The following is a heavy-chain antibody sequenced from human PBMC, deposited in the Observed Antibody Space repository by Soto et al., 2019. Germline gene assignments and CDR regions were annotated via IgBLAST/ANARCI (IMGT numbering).Heavy chain of an antibody. V-gene: IGHV4-34*01. D-gene: IGHD6-6*01. CDR2: INHSGST. J-gene: IGHJ3*02. Sequence: SETLSLTCAVYGGSVSCYYGSWIRQPPGKGLEWIGEINHSGSTNYNPSLKSRVTISVDTSKNQLSLKLSSVTAADTAVYYCARGHSSSIWGQGTMVTVSS. CDR3: ARGHSSSI. CDR1: GGSVSCYY.